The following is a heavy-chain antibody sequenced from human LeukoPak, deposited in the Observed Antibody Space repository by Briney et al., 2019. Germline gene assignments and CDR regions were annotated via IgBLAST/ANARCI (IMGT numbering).Heavy chain of an antibody. CDR3: ANPRNKFGGVGSVTDY. D-gene: IGHD3-16*01. Sequence: AGGSLRLSCAASGFTFSSYGMHWVRQAPGKGLEWVAFIRYDGRNKYYADSVNGRFTISRDNSKNTLYPHMNSLRAEDTAVYYCANPRNKFGGVGSVTDYWGQGTLVTVSS. J-gene: IGHJ4*02. CDR1: GFTFSSYG. CDR2: IRYDGRNK. V-gene: IGHV3-30*02.